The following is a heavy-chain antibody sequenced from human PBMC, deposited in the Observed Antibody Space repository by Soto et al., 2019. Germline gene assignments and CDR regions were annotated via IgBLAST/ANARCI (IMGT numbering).Heavy chain of an antibody. Sequence: SETLSLTCTVSGDSIRSGSHYWSWIRQHPGKGLEWIGYIYYSGSTYYNPSLKSRITISISTSKNQSSLKLTSVTAADTAVYYCAREGGDGIDYWGQGXLVTVSS. D-gene: IGHD3-16*01. CDR3: AREGGDGIDY. J-gene: IGHJ4*02. V-gene: IGHV4-31*03. CDR2: IYYSGST. CDR1: GDSIRSGSHY.